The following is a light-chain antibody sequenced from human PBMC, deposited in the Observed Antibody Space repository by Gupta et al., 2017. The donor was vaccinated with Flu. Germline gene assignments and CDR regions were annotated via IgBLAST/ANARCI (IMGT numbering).Light chain of an antibody. CDR2: GAS. V-gene: IGKV3-15*01. Sequence: EIMMTQSPATLSVSPGEGATLSCRASQTIGNNLAWYQQKPGQAPKLLIYGASTRATDLPARFSGSGSGTEFTLTIHSRQSEDFAIYYCQQYNNWPATTFGQWTKLEIK. CDR3: QQYNNWPATT. J-gene: IGKJ2*01. CDR1: QTIGNN.